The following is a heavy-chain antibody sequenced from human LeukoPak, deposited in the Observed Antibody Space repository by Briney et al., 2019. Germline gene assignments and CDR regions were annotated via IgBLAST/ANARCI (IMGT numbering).Heavy chain of an antibody. CDR2: IRTSGTTI. V-gene: IGHV3-48*03. CDR3: ARDGDSSSWYADFDY. J-gene: IGHJ4*02. D-gene: IGHD6-13*01. Sequence: GGSLRLSCAASGFTFSNYDMNWVRPAPGKGLEWVSYIRTSGTTIYYADSVRGRFTVSRDNAKNSLYLQMNSLRVEETAVYYCARDGDSSSWYADFDYWGRGTLVTVSS. CDR1: GFTFSNYD.